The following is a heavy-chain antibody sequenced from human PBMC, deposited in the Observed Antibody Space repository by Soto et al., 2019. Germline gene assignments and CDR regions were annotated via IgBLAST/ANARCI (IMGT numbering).Heavy chain of an antibody. CDR2: IIPIFGTA. CDR3: ASGAPRNDYGDSYFDY. Sequence: QVQLVQSGAEVKKPGSSVKVSCKASGGTFSSYAISWVRQAPGQGLEWMGGIIPIFGTANYAQKFQGRVSITADESTSTAYMELSSLRSEDTAVYYCASGAPRNDYGDSYFDYWGQGTLVTVSS. CDR1: GGTFSSYA. J-gene: IGHJ4*02. D-gene: IGHD4-17*01. V-gene: IGHV1-69*12.